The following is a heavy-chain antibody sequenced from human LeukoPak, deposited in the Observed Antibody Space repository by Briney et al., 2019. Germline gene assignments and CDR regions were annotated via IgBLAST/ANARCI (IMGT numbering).Heavy chain of an antibody. D-gene: IGHD3-22*01. J-gene: IGHJ4*02. CDR2: ISGSGGST. CDR3: AKAGKGDYDSSGYLTYYFDY. Sequence: PGGSLRLSCAASGFTFSSYSMNWVRQAPGKGLEWVSAISGSGGSTYYADSVKGRFTISRDNSKNTLYLQMNSLRAEDTAVYYCAKAGKGDYDSSGYLTYYFDYWGQGTLVTVSS. CDR1: GFTFSSYS. V-gene: IGHV3-23*01.